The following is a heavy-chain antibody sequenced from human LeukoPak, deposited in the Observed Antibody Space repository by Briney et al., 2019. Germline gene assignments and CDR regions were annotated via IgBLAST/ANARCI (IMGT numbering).Heavy chain of an antibody. CDR1: GYTFSGSA. J-gene: IGHJ4*02. CDR2: IRSKANSYAT. D-gene: IGHD2-21*01. CDR3: TRPSYCGGDCSFEYFDY. V-gene: IGHV3-73*01. Sequence: GGSLRLSCAASGYTFSGSAMHWVRQASGKGLEWVGRIRSKANSYATAYAASVKGRFTISRDDSKNTAYLQMNSLKTEDTAVYYCTRPSYCGGDCSFEYFDYWGQGTLVTVSS.